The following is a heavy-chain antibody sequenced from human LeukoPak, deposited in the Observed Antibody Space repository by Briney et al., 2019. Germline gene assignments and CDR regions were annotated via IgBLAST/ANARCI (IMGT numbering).Heavy chain of an antibody. CDR3: ARSSHHTGGENDY. J-gene: IGHJ4*02. D-gene: IGHD3-16*01. Sequence: SQTLSLTCTVSGGSISSGGYYWSWIRQHPGKGLEWIGYIYYSGSTYYNPSLKSRVTISVDTSKNQFSLKLSSVTAADTAVYYCARSSHHTGGENDYWGQGTLVTVSS. V-gene: IGHV4-31*03. CDR2: IYYSGST. CDR1: GGSISSGGYY.